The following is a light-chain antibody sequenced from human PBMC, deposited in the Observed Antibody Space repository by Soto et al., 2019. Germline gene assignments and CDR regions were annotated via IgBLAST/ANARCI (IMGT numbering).Light chain of an antibody. V-gene: IGKV3-11*01. CDR2: LTS. CDR3: HQRQSWPRT. Sequence: EIVLTQSPATLSAFPGDRVTLSCRASQALNNRLAWYQHKPGQAPRLLIYLTSNRAAGVPARFSAWGSETDFTLTISDVEPEDFAVYYCHQRQSWPRTFGQGTKVEIK. CDR1: QALNNR. J-gene: IGKJ1*01.